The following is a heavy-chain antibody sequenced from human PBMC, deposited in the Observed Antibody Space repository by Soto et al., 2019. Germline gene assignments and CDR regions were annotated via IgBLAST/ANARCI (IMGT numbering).Heavy chain of an antibody. J-gene: IGHJ6*02. V-gene: IGHV3-30-3*01. D-gene: IGHD3-22*01. CDR1: VFTFSSYA. CDR2: ISYDGSNK. Sequence: WWSLRLSCSASVFTFSSYAMHWFRQAPGKGLEWVAVISYDGSNKYYADSVKGRFTISRDNSKNTLYLQVNSLRAEDTAVYYCARDLGITMIVVAHYGMDVWGQGTTVTVSS. CDR3: ARDLGITMIVVAHYGMDV.